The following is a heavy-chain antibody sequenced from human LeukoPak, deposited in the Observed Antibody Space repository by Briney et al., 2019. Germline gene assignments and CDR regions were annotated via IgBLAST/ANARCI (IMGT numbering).Heavy chain of an antibody. CDR2: ISNSGGST. CDR3: AELGITMIGGV. J-gene: IGHJ6*04. CDR1: GFTFSTYG. V-gene: IGHV3-23*01. D-gene: IGHD3-10*02. Sequence: GGTLRLSCAASGFTFSTYGMSWVRQAPGKGLEWVSGISNSGGSTYYADSVKGRFTISRDNSKNTLYLQMNSLRAEDTAVYYCAELGITMIGGVWGKGTTVTISS.